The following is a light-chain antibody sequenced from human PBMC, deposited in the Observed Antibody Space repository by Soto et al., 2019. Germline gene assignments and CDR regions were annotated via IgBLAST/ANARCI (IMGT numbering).Light chain of an antibody. CDR2: GAS. CDR1: QSVTSS. V-gene: IGKV3-11*01. CDR3: QHRADWPRFT. Sequence: EIVLTQSPGTLSLSPGERATLSCRASQSVTSSLAWYQQKPGQAPRLLIYGASSRATGIPDRFSGSGSGTDFTLTISSLEPEDFAVYYCQHRADWPRFTFGGGTKVDIK. J-gene: IGKJ4*01.